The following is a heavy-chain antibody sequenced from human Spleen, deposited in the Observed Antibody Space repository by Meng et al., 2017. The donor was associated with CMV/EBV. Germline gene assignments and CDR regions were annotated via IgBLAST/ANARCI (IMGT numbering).Heavy chain of an antibody. CDR3: ASVDLKTSLFDP. V-gene: IGHV3-53*01. Sequence: GESLKISCVVSGFTDSITHMNWVRQAQGRGLEWVSVICSGETPQYANFVKGRFTISRDSSKNTVYLQMNSLRVEDTAVYYCASVDLKTSLFDPWGQGTLVTVSS. CDR1: GFTDSITH. D-gene: IGHD2-15*01. J-gene: IGHJ5*02. CDR2: ICSGETP.